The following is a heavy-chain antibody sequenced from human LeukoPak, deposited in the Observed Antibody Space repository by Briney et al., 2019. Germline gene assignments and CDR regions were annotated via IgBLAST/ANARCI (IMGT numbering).Heavy chain of an antibody. Sequence: SETLSLTCTVSGGSISSYYWSWIRQPPGKGLEWIGYIYYSGSTNYNPSLKSRVTISVDTSKNQFSLKLSSVTVADTAVYYCASWNYDILTGYYNDYWGQGTLVTVSS. CDR3: ASWNYDILTGYYNDY. V-gene: IGHV4-59*12. J-gene: IGHJ4*02. CDR2: IYYSGST. D-gene: IGHD3-9*01. CDR1: GGSISSYY.